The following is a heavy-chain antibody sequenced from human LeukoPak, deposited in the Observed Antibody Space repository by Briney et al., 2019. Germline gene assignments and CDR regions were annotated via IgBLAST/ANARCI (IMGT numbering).Heavy chain of an antibody. V-gene: IGHV1-8*03. Sequence: ASVKVSCKTSGYTFISYDINWVRQAPGQGLEWMGWINPNSGNTGYAQKFLGRLTITRDTSINTAYMELSSLTSEDTAVYFCARGYYYYYYYMDVWGKGTTVTVSS. CDR1: GYTFISYD. CDR2: INPNSGNT. J-gene: IGHJ6*03. CDR3: ARGYYYYYYYMDV.